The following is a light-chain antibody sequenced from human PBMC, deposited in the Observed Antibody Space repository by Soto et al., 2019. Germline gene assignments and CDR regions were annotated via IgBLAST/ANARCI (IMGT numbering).Light chain of an antibody. V-gene: IGLV2-14*01. CDR3: SSYTSSSTLLYV. CDR2: DVS. CDR1: SSDVGGYNY. J-gene: IGLJ1*01. Sequence: QSALTQPASVSGSPGQSITISCTGTSSDVGGYNYVSWYQQHPGKAPKLMIYDVSNRPSGVSNRCSDSKSGNTASLTISGPQAEDEADYYCSSYTSSSTLLYVFGTGTKVTVL.